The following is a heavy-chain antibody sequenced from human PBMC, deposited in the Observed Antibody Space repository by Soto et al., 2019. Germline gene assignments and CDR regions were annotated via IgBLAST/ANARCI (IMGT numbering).Heavy chain of an antibody. J-gene: IGHJ3*02. Sequence: GGSLRLSCAASGFTFDDYAMHWVRQAPGKGLEWVSGISWNSGSIGYADSVKGRFTISRDNAKNSLYLQMNSLRAEDTALYYCAKDLVAGIAVGNAFDIWGQGTMVTVSS. CDR1: GFTFDDYA. V-gene: IGHV3-9*01. CDR2: ISWNSGSI. CDR3: AKDLVAGIAVGNAFDI. D-gene: IGHD6-19*01.